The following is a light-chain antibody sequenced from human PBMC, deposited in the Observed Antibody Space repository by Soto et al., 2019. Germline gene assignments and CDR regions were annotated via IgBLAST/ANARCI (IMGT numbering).Light chain of an antibody. CDR1: QTISSR. CDR3: QHYNSYSEA. Sequence: DIQLTQSPSTLSGSVGDRVTITCRASQTISSRLAWYQQKPGKAPKLLIYKASTYKSGVPSRFSGSGSGTEFTLTISSLLPDDFATYYCQHYNSYSEAFGQGTKVELK. V-gene: IGKV1-5*03. CDR2: KAS. J-gene: IGKJ1*01.